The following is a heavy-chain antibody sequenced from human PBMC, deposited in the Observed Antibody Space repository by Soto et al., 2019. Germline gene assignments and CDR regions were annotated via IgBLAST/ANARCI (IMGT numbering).Heavy chain of an antibody. J-gene: IGHJ6*02. V-gene: IGHV3-21*01. D-gene: IGHD2-2*02. CDR1: GFTFSSYS. Sequence: PGGSLRLSCAASGFTFSSYSMNWVRQATGKGLEWVSSISSSSSYIYYADSVTGRFTISRDNAKNSLYLQMNSLRAEDTAVYYCARARAIYCSSTSCYTAGVYYYYYGMDVWGQGTTVTVSS. CDR3: ARARAIYCSSTSCYTAGVYYYYYGMDV. CDR2: ISSSSSYI.